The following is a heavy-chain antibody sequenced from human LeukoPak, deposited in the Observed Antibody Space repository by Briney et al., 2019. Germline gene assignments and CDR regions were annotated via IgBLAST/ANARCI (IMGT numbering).Heavy chain of an antibody. CDR1: GFTFSDYA. CDR2: INRDSGLI. V-gene: IGHV3-48*01. D-gene: IGHD7-27*01. Sequence: HPGGSLRLSCSASGFTFSDYAMNWVRQAPMKGLECVSDINRDSGLIDYAGSVRGRFTISRDNAENSLYLQMNGLRAEDTAVYYCARDLNWGFDYWGQGILVTVSS. J-gene: IGHJ4*02. CDR3: ARDLNWGFDY.